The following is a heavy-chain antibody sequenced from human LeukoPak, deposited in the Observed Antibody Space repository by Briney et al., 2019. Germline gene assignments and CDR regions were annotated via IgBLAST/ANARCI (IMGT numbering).Heavy chain of an antibody. Sequence: GASVKVSCKASGGTFSSYAISWVRQAPGQGLEWMGGIIPIFGTANYAQKFQGRVTITTDESTSTAYMELSSLRSEDTAVYYCAREDGSGEYYFDYWGQGTLVTVSS. J-gene: IGHJ4*02. CDR1: GGTFSSYA. V-gene: IGHV1-69*05. CDR3: AREDGSGEYYFDY. D-gene: IGHD3-10*01. CDR2: IIPIFGTA.